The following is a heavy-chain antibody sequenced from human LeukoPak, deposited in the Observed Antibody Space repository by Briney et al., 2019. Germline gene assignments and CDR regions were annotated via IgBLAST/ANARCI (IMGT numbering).Heavy chain of an antibody. CDR3: ARRGNWANYHHYYYMDV. D-gene: IGHD7-27*01. Sequence: SETLSLTCAVYGGSFSGYYWSWIRQPPGKGLEWIGEINHSGTSTNYNPSLKSRVTISVDTSKNQFSLKLTSVSAADTAVYYCARRGNWANYHHYYYMDVWGKGTTVTISS. V-gene: IGHV4-34*01. CDR2: INHSGTST. CDR1: GGSFSGYY. J-gene: IGHJ6*03.